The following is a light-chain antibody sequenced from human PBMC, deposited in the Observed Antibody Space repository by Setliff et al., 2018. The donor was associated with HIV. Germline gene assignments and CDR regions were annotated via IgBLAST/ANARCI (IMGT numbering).Light chain of an antibody. J-gene: IGLJ1*01. Sequence: QSALAQPASVSGSPGQSITISCTGTSSDVGGYNYVSWYQQHPGKAPKLMIYDVSHRPSGVSNRFSGSKSGNTASLPISVLQAEDDADYYCSSYTSSSSYVFGTGTKVTVL. CDR2: DVS. CDR1: SSDVGGYNY. V-gene: IGLV2-14*03. CDR3: SSYTSSSSYV.